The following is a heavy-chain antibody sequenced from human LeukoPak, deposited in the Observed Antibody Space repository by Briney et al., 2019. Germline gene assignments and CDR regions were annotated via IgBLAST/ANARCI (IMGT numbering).Heavy chain of an antibody. Sequence: GGSLRLSCAASGFIFSSYGMHWVRQAPGKGLEWVAVLSYDGSNKYYADSVKGRFTISRDNSKNTLYLQMNSLRAEDTAVYYCARDNSPTTVTPLYYFDYWGQGTLVTVSS. CDR3: ARDNSPTTVTPLYYFDY. J-gene: IGHJ4*02. D-gene: IGHD4-11*01. CDR2: LSYDGSNK. CDR1: GFIFSSYG. V-gene: IGHV3-30*03.